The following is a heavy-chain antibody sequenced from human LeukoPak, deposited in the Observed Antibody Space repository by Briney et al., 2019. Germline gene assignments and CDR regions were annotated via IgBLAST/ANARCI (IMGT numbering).Heavy chain of an antibody. CDR2: ISLDGHGK. J-gene: IGHJ4*02. V-gene: IGHV3-30*04. CDR3: ARVSGQLPPH. CDR1: RFTFRIYA. Sequence: GGSLRLSCAASRFTFRIYAMHWVRQAPGKGLEWVAVISLDGHGKYYADSVQGRFTISRDNSKNTLYLQMDSLRVEDTAVYYCARVSGQLPPHWGQGTLVTVSA. D-gene: IGHD6-6*01.